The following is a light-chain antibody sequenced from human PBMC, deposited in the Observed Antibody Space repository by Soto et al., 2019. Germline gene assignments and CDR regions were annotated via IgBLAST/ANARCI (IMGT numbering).Light chain of an antibody. J-gene: IGLJ1*01. Sequence: QSALTQPPSVSGSPGQSVTISCTGTSSDVGGFNYVSWYQHHPGKAPKLMIYDVSKRPSGVPDRFSGSKSGNTASLTISGLQAEAEADYYCCSYAGGYTHYVFATGTKVTVL. CDR1: SSDVGGFNY. CDR2: DVS. CDR3: CSYAGGYTHYV. V-gene: IGLV2-11*01.